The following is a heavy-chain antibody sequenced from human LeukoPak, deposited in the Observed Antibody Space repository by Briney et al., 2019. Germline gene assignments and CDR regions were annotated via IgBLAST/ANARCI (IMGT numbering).Heavy chain of an antibody. V-gene: IGHV1-46*01. Sequence: ASVKVSCKTSGYTFTNYYMHWVRQAPGQGLEWMGIINPHGSSTGYAQKFQGRVTMTRDTSTTTVYMELRSLRSEDTAVYYCARAMGMQLWSPIDYWGQGALVTVSS. D-gene: IGHD5-18*01. CDR2: INPHGSST. CDR3: ARAMGMQLWSPIDY. CDR1: GYTFTNYY. J-gene: IGHJ4*02.